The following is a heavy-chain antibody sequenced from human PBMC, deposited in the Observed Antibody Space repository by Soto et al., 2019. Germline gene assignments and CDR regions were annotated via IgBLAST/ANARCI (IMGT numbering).Heavy chain of an antibody. J-gene: IGHJ4*02. CDR2: INHSGST. CDR3: ARGRKYDFWSGYPSFDY. D-gene: IGHD3-3*01. Sequence: SETLSLTCAVYGGSFSGYYWSWIRQPPGKGLEWIGEINHSGSTNYNPSLKSRVTISVDTSKNQFSLKLSSVTAADTAVYYCARGRKYDFWSGYPSFDYWGQGTLVTVSS. V-gene: IGHV4-34*01. CDR1: GGSFSGYY.